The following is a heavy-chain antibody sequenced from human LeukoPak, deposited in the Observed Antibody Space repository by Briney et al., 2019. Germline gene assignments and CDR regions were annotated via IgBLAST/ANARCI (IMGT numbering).Heavy chain of an antibody. CDR3: ARHLVVVPAAMYHRTRMDAFDI. V-gene: IGHV4-59*08. CDR2: IYYSGST. J-gene: IGHJ3*02. D-gene: IGHD2-2*01. Sequence: SETLSLTCTVSGGSISSYYWSWIRQPPGKGLEWIGYIYYSGSTNYNPSLKSRVTISVDTSKNQFSLKLSSVTAADTAVYYCARHLVVVPAAMYHRTRMDAFDIWGQGTMVTVSS. CDR1: GGSISSYY.